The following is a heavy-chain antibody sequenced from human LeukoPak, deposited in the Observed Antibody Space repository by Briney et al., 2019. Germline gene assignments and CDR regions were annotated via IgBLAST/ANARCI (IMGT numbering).Heavy chain of an antibody. CDR3: AKDRDSNWYPYLDY. CDR2: IKPDGSEK. CDR1: GFTFGSSW. J-gene: IGHJ4*02. D-gene: IGHD4-11*01. Sequence: PGGSLRLSCVVSGFTFGSSWMSWVRQAPGKGLEWVTNIKPDGSEKYYVDSVKGRFTISRDNSRNSLYLDINNLRTEDTAIYYCAKDRDSNWYPYLDYWGQGTLITVSS. V-gene: IGHV3-7*03.